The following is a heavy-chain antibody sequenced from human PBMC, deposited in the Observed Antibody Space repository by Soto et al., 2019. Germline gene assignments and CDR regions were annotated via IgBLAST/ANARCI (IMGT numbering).Heavy chain of an antibody. J-gene: IGHJ6*02. CDR2: ISSSGFSI. V-gene: IGHV3-21*01. CDR1: GFTFSSYN. Sequence: PGGSLRVSCAASGFTFSSYNMNWVRQAPGKGLEWVSSISSSGFSINYADSVKGRFSISRDNAQNSLHLQMNNLRAEDTAVYYCARNESSNFYGMDVWGQGTTVTVS. CDR3: ARNESSNFYGMDV. D-gene: IGHD6-6*01.